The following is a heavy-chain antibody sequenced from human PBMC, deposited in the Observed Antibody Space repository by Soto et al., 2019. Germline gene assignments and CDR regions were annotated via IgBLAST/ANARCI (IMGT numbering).Heavy chain of an antibody. CDR2: IYYSGST. CDR3: ARGGIVGASRALDH. D-gene: IGHD1-26*01. J-gene: IGHJ4*02. CDR1: GGSIDSGDYY. V-gene: IGHV4-30-4*01. Sequence: SETLSLTCTASGGSIDSGDYYWSWIRQPPGKGLEWIGFIYYSGSTYYKPSLRSRTTISIDTAKNQFSLKVTSVTATDTAVYYCARGGIVGASRALDHWGQGTLVTVSS.